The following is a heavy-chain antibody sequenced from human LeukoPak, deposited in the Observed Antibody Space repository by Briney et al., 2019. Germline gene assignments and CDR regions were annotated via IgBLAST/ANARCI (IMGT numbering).Heavy chain of an antibody. CDR1: GGSISSSTYS. Sequence: SETLSLTCTVSGGSISSSTYSWNWIRQHPGKGLEWIGYVYYSGATYYNPSLKSRITVSVDTSKNQFSLKLSSVSAADTAVYYCNRYSSGWYSDYWGQGTLVTVSS. CDR3: NRYSSGWYSDY. CDR2: VYYSGAT. D-gene: IGHD6-19*01. J-gene: IGHJ4*02. V-gene: IGHV4-31*06.